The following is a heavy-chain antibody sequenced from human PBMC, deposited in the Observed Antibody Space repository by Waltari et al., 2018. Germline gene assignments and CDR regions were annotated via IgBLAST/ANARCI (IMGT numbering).Heavy chain of an antibody. J-gene: IGHJ4*02. V-gene: IGHV3-30*02. CDR2: IRFDGTDK. D-gene: IGHD2-21*01. Sequence: QVQLVESGGGVVQPRESLRLSCAASGYPFSSYGIHWVRQAPGKGLEWVAFIRFDGTDKYYTDSVEGRFTIFRDNSKNTLYLQMNSLRVEDTAMYFCAKEGNCGGECYSDCWGQGALVTVSS. CDR3: AKEGNCGGECYSDC. CDR1: GYPFSSYG.